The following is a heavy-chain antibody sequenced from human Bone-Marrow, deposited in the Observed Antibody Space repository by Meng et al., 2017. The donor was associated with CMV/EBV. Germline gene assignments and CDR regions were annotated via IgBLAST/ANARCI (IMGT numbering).Heavy chain of an antibody. CDR2: ISGSGGST. V-gene: IGHV3-23*01. CDR3: AKAPPQAGTGFFQH. D-gene: IGHD6-13*01. J-gene: IGHJ1*01. CDR1: GFTFSSYA. Sequence: GESLKISCAASGFTFSSYAMSWVRQAPGKGLEWVSAISGSGGSTYYADSVKGRFTISRDNSKNTLYLQMNSLKAEDKAVYYCAKAPPQAGTGFFQHWGQGTLVTVSS.